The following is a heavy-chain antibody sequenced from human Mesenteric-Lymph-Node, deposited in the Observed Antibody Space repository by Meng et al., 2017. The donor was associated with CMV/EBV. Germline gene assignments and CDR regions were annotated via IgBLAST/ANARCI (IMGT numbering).Heavy chain of an antibody. Sequence: TCAVDGGSFSGYYWSWIRQPPGKGLEWIGEINHSGSTNYNPSLKSRVTISVDTSKNQFSLKLSSMTAADTAVYYCARGVFVAARFDPWGQGTLVTVSS. CDR1: GGSFSGYY. CDR2: INHSGST. V-gene: IGHV4-34*01. D-gene: IGHD6-6*01. J-gene: IGHJ5*02. CDR3: ARGVFVAARFDP.